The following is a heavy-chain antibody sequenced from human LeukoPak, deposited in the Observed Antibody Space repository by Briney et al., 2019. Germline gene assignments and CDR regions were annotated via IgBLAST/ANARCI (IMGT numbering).Heavy chain of an antibody. Sequence: EASVKVSCKASGYTFITYGINWVRQAPGQGLEWMGIINPSGGTGYAQKFQGRVTMTRDTSTTTVYMELSRLRSEDTAVYYCARGGARFDFDPWGQGTLVTVSS. D-gene: IGHD3-16*01. J-gene: IGHJ5*02. CDR3: ARGGARFDFDP. CDR2: INPSGGT. V-gene: IGHV1-46*01. CDR1: GYTFITYG.